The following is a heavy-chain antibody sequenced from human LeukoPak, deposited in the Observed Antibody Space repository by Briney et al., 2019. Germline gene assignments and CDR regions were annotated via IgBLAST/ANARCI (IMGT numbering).Heavy chain of an antibody. CDR3: ARDRSVAGKPQYYFDY. Sequence: GRSLRLSCTASGFNFGDYGLSWVRQAPGKGLEWVSYTSSGGSTIYYADSVKGRFTISRDDAKNSLYLQMNSLRAEDTAVYYCARDRSVAGKPQYYFDYWAREPWSPSPQ. V-gene: IGHV3-48*04. J-gene: IGHJ4*02. CDR1: GFNFGDYG. D-gene: IGHD6-19*01. CDR2: TSSGGSTI.